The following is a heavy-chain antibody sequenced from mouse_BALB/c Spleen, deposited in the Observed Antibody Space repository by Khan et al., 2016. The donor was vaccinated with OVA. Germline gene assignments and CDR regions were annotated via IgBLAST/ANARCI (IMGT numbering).Heavy chain of an antibody. CDR3: ARGGYGSFAF. V-gene: IGHV5-4*02. CDR2: ISDGGSYT. D-gene: IGHD2-14*01. J-gene: IGHJ3*01. Sequence: EVELVESGGGLVKPGGSLKLSCAASGFTFSDYYMYWVRQTPEKRLEWVATISDGGSYTSYLDSVKGRFTISRDNATNNLYLQMSSLKSEDTAMYVCARGGYGSFAFWGQGTLVTVSA. CDR1: GFTFSDYY.